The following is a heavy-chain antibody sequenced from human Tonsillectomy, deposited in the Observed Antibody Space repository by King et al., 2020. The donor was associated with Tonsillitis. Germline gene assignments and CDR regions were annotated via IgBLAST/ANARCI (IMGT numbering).Heavy chain of an antibody. J-gene: IGHJ3*02. D-gene: IGHD4-17*01. CDR2: ISWNSGSI. CDR1: GFTFDDYA. Sequence: VQLVESGGGLVQPGRSLRLSCAASGFTFDDYAMHWVRQAPGKGLEWVSGISWNSGSIGYAESVKGRFTISRDNAKNSLYLQMNSLRAEDTALYYCAKDIRGDYPFFAFDIWGQGTMVTVSS. CDR3: AKDIRGDYPFFAFDI. V-gene: IGHV3-9*01.